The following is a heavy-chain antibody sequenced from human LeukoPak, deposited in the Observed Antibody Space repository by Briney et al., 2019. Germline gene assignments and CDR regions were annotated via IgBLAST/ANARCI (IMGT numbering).Heavy chain of an antibody. CDR2: IIPILGIA. V-gene: IGHV1-69*04. CDR3: ARDGSGSYPVYNWFDP. CDR1: GGTFSSYA. J-gene: IGHJ5*02. D-gene: IGHD3-10*01. Sequence: SVKVSCKASGGTFSSYAISWVRQAPGQGLEWMGRIIPILGIANYAQKFQGRVTITADKSTSTAYMELSSLRSEDTAVYYCARDGSGSYPVYNWFDPWGQGTLVTVSS.